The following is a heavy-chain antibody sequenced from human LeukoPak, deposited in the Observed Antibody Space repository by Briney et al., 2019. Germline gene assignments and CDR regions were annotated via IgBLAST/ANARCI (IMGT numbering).Heavy chain of an antibody. Sequence: GGSLRLSCAASGFTFSSYSMNWVRQAPGKGLEWVSSISSSSSYIYYADSVKGRFTISRDNAKNSLYLQINSLRAEDTAVYYCARSEIAAAVNWGQGTLVTVSS. CDR1: GFTFSSYS. J-gene: IGHJ4*02. D-gene: IGHD6-13*01. V-gene: IGHV3-21*01. CDR2: ISSSSSYI. CDR3: ARSEIAAAVN.